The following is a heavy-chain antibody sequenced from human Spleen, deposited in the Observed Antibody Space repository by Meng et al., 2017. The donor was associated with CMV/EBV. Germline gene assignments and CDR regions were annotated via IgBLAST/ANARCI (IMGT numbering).Heavy chain of an antibody. CDR2: ISRCGNT. CDR1: GFTVSSNY. D-gene: IGHD1-26*01. J-gene: IGHJ4*02. Sequence: GGSLRLSCAASGFTVSSNYMSWVRQAAGKGLEWVTVISRCGNTYYADSVKGRFALSRDNSENTVYLQMNSLRVEDTAVYYCASGSGSYYCDYWGQGTLVTVSS. CDR3: ASGSGSYYCDY. V-gene: IGHV3-66*03.